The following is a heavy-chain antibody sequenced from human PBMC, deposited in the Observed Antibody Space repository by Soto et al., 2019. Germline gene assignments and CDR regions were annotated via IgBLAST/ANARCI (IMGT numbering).Heavy chain of an antibody. Sequence: EASVKVSCKASGGTFSSYAISWVRQAPGQGLEWMGGTIPIFGTANYAQKFQGRVTITADGSTSTAYMELSSLRSEDTAVYYCARYCSSTSCYYNYYYGMDVWGQGTTVTVSS. CDR3: ARYCSSTSCYYNYYYGMDV. CDR1: GGTFSSYA. J-gene: IGHJ6*02. CDR2: TIPIFGTA. V-gene: IGHV1-69*13. D-gene: IGHD2-2*01.